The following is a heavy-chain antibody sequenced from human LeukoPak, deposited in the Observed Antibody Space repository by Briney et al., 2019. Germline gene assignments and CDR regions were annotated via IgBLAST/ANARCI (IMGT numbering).Heavy chain of an antibody. J-gene: IGHJ4*02. V-gene: IGHV1-2*02. CDR3: ATMGYSGSYGDTY. CDR2: INPNSGGT. Sequence: ASVKASCKASGYTFTGYYMHWVRQAPGQGLEWMGWINPNSGGTNYAQKFQGRVTMTRDTSISTAYMELSRLRSDDTAVYYCATMGYSGSYGDTYWGQGTLVTVSS. CDR1: GYTFTGYY. D-gene: IGHD1-26*01.